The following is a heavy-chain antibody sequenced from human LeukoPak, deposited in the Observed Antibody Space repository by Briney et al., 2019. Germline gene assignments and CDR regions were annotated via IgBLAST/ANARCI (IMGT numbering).Heavy chain of an antibody. CDR1: GGSISSYY. V-gene: IGHV4-4*09. Sequence: SETLSLTCTVSGGSISSYYWSWLRQPPGKGLEWIGYIYTSGSTNYNPSLKRRVTISVDTSKNQFSLKLSSVTAADTAVYYCARASYYDPPRAYYYYMDVWGKGTTVTVSS. CDR2: IYTSGST. D-gene: IGHD3-3*01. CDR3: ARASYYDPPRAYYYYMDV. J-gene: IGHJ6*03.